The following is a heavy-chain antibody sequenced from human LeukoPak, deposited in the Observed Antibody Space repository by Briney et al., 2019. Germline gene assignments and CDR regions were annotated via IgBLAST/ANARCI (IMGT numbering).Heavy chain of an antibody. CDR1: GFTFSSYR. V-gene: IGHV3-21*01. J-gene: IGHJ4*02. CDR2: ISSSSSYI. Sequence: GGSLRLSCAASGFTFSSYRMNWVRQAPGKGLEWGSSISSSSSYIYYADSVKGRFTISTDNAKKTLYLQMDSLRDEDTAVYYCARAEEGPFDYWGQGTLVTVSS. CDR3: ARAEEGPFDY.